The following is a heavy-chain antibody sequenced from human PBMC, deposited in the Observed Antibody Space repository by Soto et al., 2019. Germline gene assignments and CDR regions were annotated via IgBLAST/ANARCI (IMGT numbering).Heavy chain of an antibody. D-gene: IGHD3-10*01. CDR3: AREYYYSSDH. CDR1: GFSLRTTL. CDR2: ITRGDTNT. J-gene: IGHJ4*02. V-gene: IGHV3-74*01. Sequence: EVQLVESGGGLVQPGGSLRLSCATSGFSLRTTLMHWVRQAPGKGLALVARITRGDTNTDYVDSVKGRFTISRDSAKNTLYLQFDSLTAVGAAVYYCAREYYYSSDHCGRGPVVTASS.